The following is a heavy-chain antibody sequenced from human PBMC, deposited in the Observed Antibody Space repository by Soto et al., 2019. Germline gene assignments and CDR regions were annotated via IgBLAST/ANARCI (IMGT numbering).Heavy chain of an antibody. Sequence: QVRLQESGPGLVKPSQTLSLACTVSSGSVISTDYYWTWIRQYPGKNLEWIGNIYHSGSASYNPSLKSRLTLSVDKSKNQFFLKLDSVTAADTAVYYCASHGSAGSGVFDHWGQGTLVTVSS. J-gene: IGHJ4*02. CDR3: ASHGSAGSGVFDH. CDR2: IYHSGSA. V-gene: IGHV4-31*03. CDR1: SGSVISTDYY. D-gene: IGHD5-12*01.